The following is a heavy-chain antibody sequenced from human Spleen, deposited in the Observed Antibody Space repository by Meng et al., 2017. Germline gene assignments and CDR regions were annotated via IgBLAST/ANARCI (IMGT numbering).Heavy chain of an antibody. CDR3: ARDRLDSYGLAFDY. CDR2: IKQDGSEK. Sequence: GESLKISCAASRFTFSDYYMNWVRQAPGKGLEWVANIKQDGSEKYYVDSVKGRFTISRDNAKNSLYVQMNSLRAEDTAVYYCARDRLDSYGLAFDYWGQGTLVTVSS. CDR1: RFTFSDYY. D-gene: IGHD5-18*01. V-gene: IGHV3-7*01. J-gene: IGHJ4*02.